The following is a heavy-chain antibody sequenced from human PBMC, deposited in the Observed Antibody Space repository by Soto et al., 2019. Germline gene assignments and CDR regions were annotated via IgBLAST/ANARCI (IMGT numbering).Heavy chain of an antibody. J-gene: IGHJ6*02. V-gene: IGHV3-30*18. D-gene: IGHD2-21*01. CDR1: GFTFSSYG. CDR3: AKDLWITVYYYYGMDV. CDR2: ISYDGSNK. Sequence: GGSLRLSCAASGFTFSSYGMHWVRQAPGKGLEWVAVISYDGSNKYYADSVKGRFTISRDNSKNTLYLQMNSLRAEDTAVYYCAKDLWITVYYYYGMDVWGQGTTVTVSS.